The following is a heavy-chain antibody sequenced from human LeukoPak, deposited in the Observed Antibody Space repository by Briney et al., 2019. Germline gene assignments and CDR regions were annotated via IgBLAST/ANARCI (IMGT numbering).Heavy chain of an antibody. V-gene: IGHV3-33*01. CDR2: IWYDGSNK. Sequence: GGSLRLSCAAPGFTFSSYGMHWVRQAPGKGLEWVAVIWYDGSNKYYADSVKGRFTISRDNSKNTLYLQMNSLRAEDTAVYYCARDGDYYDSSGQGIYFDYWGQGTLVTVSS. D-gene: IGHD3-22*01. CDR1: GFTFSSYG. J-gene: IGHJ4*02. CDR3: ARDGDYYDSSGQGIYFDY.